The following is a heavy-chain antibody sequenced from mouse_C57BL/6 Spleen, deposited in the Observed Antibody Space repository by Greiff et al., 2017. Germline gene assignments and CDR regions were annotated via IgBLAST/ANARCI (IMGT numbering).Heavy chain of an antibody. V-gene: IGHV1-69*01. CDR1: GYTFTSYW. D-gene: IGHD3-2*02. J-gene: IGHJ2*01. CDR3: ARASDSSGYRYFDY. Sequence: VQLQQPGAELVMPGASVKLSCKASGYTFTSYWMHWVKQRPGQGLEWIGEIDPSDSYTNYNQKFKGKSTLTVDKSSSTAYMQLSSLTSEDSAVYYCARASDSSGYRYFDYWGQGTTLTVSS. CDR2: IDPSDSYT.